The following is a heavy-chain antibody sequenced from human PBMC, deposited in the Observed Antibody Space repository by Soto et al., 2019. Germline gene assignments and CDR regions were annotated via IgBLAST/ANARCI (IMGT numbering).Heavy chain of an antibody. Sequence: QVQLVQSGSEVKKPGSSVKVSCKTSGGTLSSFAISWVRQAPGQGLEWVGTFIPVVAMAKYGQNFQSRVTISANQSTSTFFMELSRLRDAGTAIYSFAHGLDNYFCNGMGVWGKGTSVIVCS. V-gene: IGHV1-69*04. CDR1: GGTLSSFA. CDR2: FIPVVAMA. D-gene: IGHD3-10*01. J-gene: IGHJ6*03. CDR3: AHGLDNYFCNGMGV.